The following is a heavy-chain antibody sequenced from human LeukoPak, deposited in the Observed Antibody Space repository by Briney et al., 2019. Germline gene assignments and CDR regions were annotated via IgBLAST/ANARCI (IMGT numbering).Heavy chain of an antibody. V-gene: IGHV4-4*03. J-gene: IGHJ5*02. CDR3: ARSIAAARGGWFDP. Sequence: PGTLPLTHPLSRGSLRHSNWWRRVRHPPGQGVEWVGEIYHSGSTNYNPSLKSRVTISVDKSKNQFSLKLSSVTAADTAVYYCARSIAAARGGWFDPWGQGTLVTVSS. CDR1: RGSLRHSNW. D-gene: IGHD6-13*01. CDR2: IYHSGST.